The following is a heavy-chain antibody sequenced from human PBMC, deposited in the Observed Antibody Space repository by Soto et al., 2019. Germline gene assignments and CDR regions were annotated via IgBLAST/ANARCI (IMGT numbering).Heavy chain of an antibody. CDR1: GFTFTRYS. V-gene: IGHV3-21*06. CDR3: ARESEDLTSNFDY. Sequence: PGGSLRLSCAVSGFTFTRYSMNWVRQAPGKGLEWVSSISSTTNYIYYGDSMKGRFTISRDNDKNSLYLEMNSLRAEDTAVYYCARESEDLTSNFDYWGQGTLVTVS. J-gene: IGHJ4*02. CDR2: ISSTTNYI.